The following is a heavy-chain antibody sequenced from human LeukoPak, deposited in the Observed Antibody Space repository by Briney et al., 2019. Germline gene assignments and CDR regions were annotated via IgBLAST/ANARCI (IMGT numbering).Heavy chain of an antibody. D-gene: IGHD6-13*01. CDR2: MNPNSGNT. CDR3: ARGYWSSSWSSYYCMDV. V-gene: IGHV1-8*01. J-gene: IGHJ6*03. CDR1: GYTFTSHD. Sequence: ASVKVSCKASGYTFTSHDINWVRQATGQGLEWMGWMNPNSGNTGYAQKFQGRVTMTRNTSTSTAYMELSGLRSEDTAVYYCARGYWSSSWSSYYCMDVWGKGTTVTIS.